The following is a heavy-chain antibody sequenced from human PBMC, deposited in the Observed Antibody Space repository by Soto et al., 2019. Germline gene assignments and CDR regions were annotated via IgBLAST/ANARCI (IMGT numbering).Heavy chain of an antibody. CDR2: IYHSGST. V-gene: IGHV4-59*12. CDR3: ARGLGQWSRNYYYGMDV. D-gene: IGHD6-19*01. J-gene: IGHJ6*02. CDR1: GGSISSYY. Sequence: SETLSLTCTVSGGSISSYYWSWIRQPPGKGLEWIGYIYHSGSTYYNPSLKSRVTISVDTSKNQFSLKLSSVTAADTAVYYCARGLGQWSRNYYYGMDVWGQGTTVTVSS.